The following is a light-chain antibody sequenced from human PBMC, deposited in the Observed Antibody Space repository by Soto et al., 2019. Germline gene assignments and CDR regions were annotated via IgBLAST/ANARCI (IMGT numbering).Light chain of an antibody. V-gene: IGKV3D-15*01. CDR2: DVS. J-gene: IGKJ1*01. Sequence: EIVMTQSPATLSVSPGERATLSCRASQSVSSNLAWYQQKPGQAPRLLIYDVSNRASGIPARFSGSGSETDFTLTISSLQSEDFAVYYCQQYDNWPRTFGQGTKVDIK. CDR3: QQYDNWPRT. CDR1: QSVSSN.